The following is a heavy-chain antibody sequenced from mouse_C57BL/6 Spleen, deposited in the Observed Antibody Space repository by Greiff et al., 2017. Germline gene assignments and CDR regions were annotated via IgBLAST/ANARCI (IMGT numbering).Heavy chain of an antibody. CDR3: ARDCYGSSHYYLDY. V-gene: IGHV1-72*01. CDR2: IDPNSGGT. J-gene: IGHJ2*01. Sequence: QVHVKQPGAELVKPGASVKLSCKASGYTFTSYWMHWVKQRPGRGLEWIGRIDPNSGGTKYNEKFKSKATLTVDKPSSTAYMQLSSLKSEDSAVYYCARDCYGSSHYYLDYWGQGTTLTVSS. CDR1: GYTFTSYW. D-gene: IGHD1-1*01.